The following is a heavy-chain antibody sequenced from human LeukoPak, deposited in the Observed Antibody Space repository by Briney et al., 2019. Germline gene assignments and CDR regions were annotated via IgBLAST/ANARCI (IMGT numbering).Heavy chain of an antibody. D-gene: IGHD6-13*01. Sequence: GSLRLSCAASGFTFNTYSMNWVRQAPGQGLEWVSYISSRSSTIYYADSVKGRFTISRDNAKNSLYLQMNSLRAEDTAVYYCASSTSSSWPYYFDYWGQGTLVTVSS. J-gene: IGHJ4*02. CDR3: ASSTSSSWPYYFDY. V-gene: IGHV3-48*04. CDR1: GFTFNTYS. CDR2: ISSRSSTI.